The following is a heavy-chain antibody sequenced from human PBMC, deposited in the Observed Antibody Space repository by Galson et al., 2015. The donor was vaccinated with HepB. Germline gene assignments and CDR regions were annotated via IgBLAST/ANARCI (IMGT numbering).Heavy chain of an antibody. J-gene: IGHJ4*02. CDR2: ISWNSGRI. Sequence: SLRLSCAASGFSFNDYAMHWVRQAPGEGLEWVSGISWNSGRIAYADSVRGRFTISRDNAKNSLYLQMNSLRPEDTALYYCAKENLVRGEVGFDYWGQGTLVTVSS. CDR1: GFSFNDYA. CDR3: AKENLVRGEVGFDY. V-gene: IGHV3-9*01. D-gene: IGHD3-10*01.